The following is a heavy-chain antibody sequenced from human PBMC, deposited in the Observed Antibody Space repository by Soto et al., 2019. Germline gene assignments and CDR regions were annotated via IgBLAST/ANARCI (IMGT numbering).Heavy chain of an antibody. CDR1: GFTLSGYA. V-gene: IGHV3-64*01. CDR2: ISSNGVGT. Sequence: EVQMAESGGGLARPGGSLRLSCAASGFTLSGYAMDWVRQAPGKGLEYVSGISSNGVGTYYANSVQGRFTISRDNSKITVYLQMRSLRPEDMAVYYCARRARPDFYYTDVWGKGTTVTVSS. CDR3: ARRARPDFYYTDV. J-gene: IGHJ6*03. D-gene: IGHD6-6*01.